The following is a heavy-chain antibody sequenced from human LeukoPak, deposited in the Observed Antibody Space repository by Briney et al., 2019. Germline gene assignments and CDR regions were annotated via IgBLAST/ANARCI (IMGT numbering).Heavy chain of an antibody. V-gene: IGHV4-31*03. CDR1: GGSISSGGYY. J-gene: IGHJ5*02. Sequence: PSETLSLTCTVSGGSISSGGYYWSWIRQHPGKGLEWIGYIYYSGSTYYNPSLKSRVTISVDTSKNQFSLKLSSVTAADTAVYYCARSVGATPPHGDNWFDPWGQGTLVTVSS. CDR3: ARSVGATPPHGDNWFDP. CDR2: IYYSGST. D-gene: IGHD1-26*01.